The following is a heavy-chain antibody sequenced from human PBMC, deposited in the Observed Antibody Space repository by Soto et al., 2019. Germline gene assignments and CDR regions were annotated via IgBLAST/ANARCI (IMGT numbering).Heavy chain of an antibody. J-gene: IGHJ6*02. Sequence: GGSLRLSCAASGFTFSSYSMNWVRQAPGKGLEWVSSISSSSSYIYYADSVKGRFTISRDNAKNSLYPQMNSLRAEDTAVYYCARDRQDIVVVPAAPYGMDVWGQGTKVTVYS. CDR1: GFTFSSYS. CDR3: ARDRQDIVVVPAAPYGMDV. V-gene: IGHV3-21*01. CDR2: ISSSSSYI. D-gene: IGHD2-2*01.